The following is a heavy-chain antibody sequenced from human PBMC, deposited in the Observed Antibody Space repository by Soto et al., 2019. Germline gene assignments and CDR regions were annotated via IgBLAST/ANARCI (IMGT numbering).Heavy chain of an antibody. D-gene: IGHD4-17*01. J-gene: IGHJ4*01. CDR2: ISGSSSTT. Sequence: PGGSLRLSCVASGFTFNKYAMTWVRQAPGKGLEWVSSISGSSSTTYYADSVKGRFTISRDNSKNTVYLHMNTLSTEDTAVYYCAPTRYDYGDDAVGYWGQGTLVTV. CDR1: GFTFNKYA. CDR3: APTRYDYGDDAVGY. V-gene: IGHV3-23*01.